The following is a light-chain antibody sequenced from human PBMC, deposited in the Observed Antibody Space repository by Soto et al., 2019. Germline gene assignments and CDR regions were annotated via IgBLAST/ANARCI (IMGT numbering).Light chain of an antibody. V-gene: IGLV2-14*01. CDR2: TVS. Sequence: QSVLTQPASVSGSPGQSITISCTGTSSDVGANIFVSWYQQHPGKVPKLMIYTVSSRPSGVSNRFSGSKSGNTASLTISGLQAEDEADYYCCSYTSSSTYVFGTGTKVTVL. CDR3: CSYTSSSTYV. J-gene: IGLJ1*01. CDR1: SSDVGANIF.